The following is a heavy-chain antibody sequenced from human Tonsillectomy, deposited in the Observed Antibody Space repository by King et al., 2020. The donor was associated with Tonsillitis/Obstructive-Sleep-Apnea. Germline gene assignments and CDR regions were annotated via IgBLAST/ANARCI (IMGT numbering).Heavy chain of an antibody. CDR2: ISYDGSNK. CDR1: GFTFSSYA. D-gene: IGHD1-14*01. CDR3: ARDGNQGAFDI. V-gene: IGHV3-30*04. J-gene: IGHJ3*02. Sequence: VQLVESGGGVVQPGRSLRLSCAASGFTFSSYAMHWVRQAPGKGLEWVAVISYDGSNKYYADSVKGRFTISRDNSKNTLYLQMNSLRAEDTAVYYCARDGNQGAFDIWGQGTMVTVSS.